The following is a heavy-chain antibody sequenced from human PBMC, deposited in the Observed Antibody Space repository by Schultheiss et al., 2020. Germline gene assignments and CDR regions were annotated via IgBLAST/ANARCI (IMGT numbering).Heavy chain of an antibody. CDR3: TNARCGGACPRYNWFDP. J-gene: IGHJ5*02. V-gene: IGHV3-15*01. D-gene: IGHD2-21*02. CDR1: GFTFSDAW. Sequence: GGSLRLSCAASGFTFSDAWMSWVRQRPGKGLEWVGRIKSNAEGGTAQYDASVEGRFSISRDDSKDMLYLQMDSLRADDTAVYYCTNARCGGACPRYNWFDPWGQGTLVTVSS. CDR2: IKSNAEGGTA.